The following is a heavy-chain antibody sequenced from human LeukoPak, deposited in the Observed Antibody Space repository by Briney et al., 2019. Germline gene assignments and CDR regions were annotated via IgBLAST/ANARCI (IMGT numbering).Heavy chain of an antibody. CDR2: IYSGGST. V-gene: IGHV3-53*01. CDR3: ARGPSPGAFDI. Sequence: PGGSLTLSCGVSGFSFKLYYMSWVRQAPRKGLEWVSVIYSGGSTYYADSVKGRFTISRDNSKNTLYLQMNSLRAEDTAVYYCARGPSPGAFDIWGQGTMVTVSS. CDR1: GFSFKLYY. J-gene: IGHJ3*02.